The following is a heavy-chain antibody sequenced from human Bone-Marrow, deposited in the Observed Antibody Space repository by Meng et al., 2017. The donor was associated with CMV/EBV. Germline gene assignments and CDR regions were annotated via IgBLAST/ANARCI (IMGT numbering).Heavy chain of an antibody. J-gene: IGHJ5*01. CDR2: ISGSGGRT. Sequence: GESLKISCAASGFTFSSYAMSWVRQAPGKGLEWVSAISGSGGRTYYADSVKGRFTISRDNSKNTMYVQMNSLRAEDTAVDYWAKDGRDITIFGVVNNWFDPWGQGTRVTVYS. CDR1: GFTFSSYA. V-gene: IGHV3-23*01. D-gene: IGHD3-3*01. CDR3: AKDGRDITIFGVVNNWFDP.